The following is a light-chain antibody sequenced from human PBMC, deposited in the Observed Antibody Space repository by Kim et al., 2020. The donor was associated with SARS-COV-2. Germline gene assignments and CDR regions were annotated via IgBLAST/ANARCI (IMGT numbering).Light chain of an antibody. CDR2: EVT. CDR3: NSRDSSGDHVV. CDR1: SSDVGGYNY. V-gene: IGLV2-8*01. Sequence: QSALTQPPSASGSPGQSVTISCTGTSSDVGGYNYVSWYQQHPGKAPKLMIYEVTKRPSGVPDRFSGSKSGNTASLTVSGLQAEDEADYYCNSRDSSGDHVVFGGGTQLTVL. J-gene: IGLJ2*01.